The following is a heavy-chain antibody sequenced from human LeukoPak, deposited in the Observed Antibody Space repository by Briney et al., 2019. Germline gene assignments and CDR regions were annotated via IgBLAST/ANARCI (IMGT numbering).Heavy chain of an antibody. CDR1: GFTFSTYG. V-gene: IGHV3-23*01. Sequence: SEGSLRLSCAASGFTFSTYGMSWVRQAPGKGLEWVSGISGSGGSTYYADSVKGRFTISRDNSKNTLWLQMNSPRADDTAVYYCAKFRSDRIVGGGMDVWGQGTTVTVSS. J-gene: IGHJ6*02. CDR3: AKFRSDRIVGGGMDV. D-gene: IGHD1-26*01. CDR2: ISGSGGST.